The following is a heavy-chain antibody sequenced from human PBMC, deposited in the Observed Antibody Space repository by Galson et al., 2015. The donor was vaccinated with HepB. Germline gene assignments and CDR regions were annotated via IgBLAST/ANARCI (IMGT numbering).Heavy chain of an antibody. CDR1: GFTFSNYF. CDR2: IRNKVRSYTT. V-gene: IGHV3-72*01. Sequence: SLRPSCAASGFTFSNYFIDWVRRAPVKGLEWVGRIRNKVRSYTTDYAASVKDRFTISRDDSKNSVYLQMNSLETEDTAVYYCVRDFRWSYDYWGQGTLVTVSS. D-gene: IGHD1-26*01. CDR3: VRDFRWSYDY. J-gene: IGHJ4*02.